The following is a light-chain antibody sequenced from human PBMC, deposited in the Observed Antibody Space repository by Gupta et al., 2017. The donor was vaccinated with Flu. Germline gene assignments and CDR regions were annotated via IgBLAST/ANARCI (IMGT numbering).Light chain of an antibody. CDR3: QQTYNTPMYT. V-gene: IGKV1-39*01. CDR2: AAS. J-gene: IGKJ2*01. CDR1: QNIGRY. Sequence: ASVGDRVSITCRASQNIGRYLIWYQHKPGGAPKLLIYAASSLQKGVPSRFSGSGSGTDFTLTISSLQAEDFGTYYCQQTYNTPMYTFGQGT.